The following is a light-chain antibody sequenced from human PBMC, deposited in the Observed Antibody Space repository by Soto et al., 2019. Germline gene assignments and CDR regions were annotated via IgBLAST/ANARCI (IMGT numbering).Light chain of an antibody. V-gene: IGKV3-11*01. Sequence: EIVLTQSPATLSLSPGERATLSCRASQSVSSYLAWYQQKPGQAPRLLIYDASNRATGIPARFSGSGSGPDFTLTISSLEPEDFAVYYCQQRSNWRYTFGQGTKLEI. CDR1: QSVSSY. J-gene: IGKJ2*01. CDR3: QQRSNWRYT. CDR2: DAS.